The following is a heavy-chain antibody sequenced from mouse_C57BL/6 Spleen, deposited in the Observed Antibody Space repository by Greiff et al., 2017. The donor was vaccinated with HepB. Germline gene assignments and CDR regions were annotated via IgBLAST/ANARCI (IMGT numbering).Heavy chain of an antibody. CDR2: IRLKSDNYAT. CDR1: GFTFSNYW. J-gene: IGHJ2*01. CDR3: TSLWGYFDY. V-gene: IGHV6-3*01. Sequence: EVKLVESGGGLVQPGGSMKLSCVASGFTFSNYWMNWVRQSPEKGLEWVAQIRLKSDNYATHYAESVKGRFTISRDDSKSSVYLQMNNLRAEDTGIYYCTSLWGYFDYWGQGTTLTVSS.